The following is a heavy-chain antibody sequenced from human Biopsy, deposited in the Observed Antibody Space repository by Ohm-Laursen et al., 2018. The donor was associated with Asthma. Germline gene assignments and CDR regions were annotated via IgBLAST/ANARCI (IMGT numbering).Heavy chain of an antibody. V-gene: IGHV3-33*01. Sequence: SLRLSCAASGLTFRSYGMHWVRQAPGKGLEWVAVIWYDGSNKYYADSVKGRFTISRDNSKNTLYLQMNSLRAEDTAVYYCARDPAGYYYFDYWGQGTLVTVSS. CDR2: IWYDGSNK. CDR1: GLTFRSYG. CDR3: ARDPAGYYYFDY. D-gene: IGHD3-22*01. J-gene: IGHJ4*02.